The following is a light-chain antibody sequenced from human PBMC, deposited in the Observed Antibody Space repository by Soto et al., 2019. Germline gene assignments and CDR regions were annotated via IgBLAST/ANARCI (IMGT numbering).Light chain of an antibody. CDR2: DAS. CDR3: QQRKNWRLI. Sequence: EIVLTQSPATLSLSPGERATLSCRASQTIDSYLVWYQQKPGQAPRLLIYDASNKATGIPSRFSGSWSGTDFTLTISSLVPEGFAVYFCQQRKNWRLIFGPGTKVDN. V-gene: IGKV3-11*01. CDR1: QTIDSY. J-gene: IGKJ3*01.